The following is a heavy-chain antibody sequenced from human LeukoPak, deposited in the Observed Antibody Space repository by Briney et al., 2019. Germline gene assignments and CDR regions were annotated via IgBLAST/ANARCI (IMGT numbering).Heavy chain of an antibody. CDR2: IYYSGST. CDR1: GYSISSSNW. CDR3: ARVTYYYGSGRSRYYFDY. D-gene: IGHD3-10*01. J-gene: IGHJ4*02. Sequence: SETLSLTCAVPGYSISSSNWWGWIRQPPGKGLEWIGYIYYSGSTYYNPSLKSRVTMSVDTSKNQFSLKLSSVTAADTAVYYCARVTYYYGSGRSRYYFDYWGQGTLVTVSS. V-gene: IGHV4-28*01.